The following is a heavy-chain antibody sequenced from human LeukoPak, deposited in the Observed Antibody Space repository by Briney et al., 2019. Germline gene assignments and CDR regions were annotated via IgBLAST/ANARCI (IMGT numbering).Heavy chain of an antibody. Sequence: GGSLRLSCAASGFTFSSYAMHWVRQAPGKGLEYVSAISSNGGSTYYANSVKGRFTISRDNSKNTLYLQMNSLRAEDTAVYYCARGTSPKYSSSPGVYFQHWGQGTLVTVSS. CDR2: ISSNGGST. CDR1: GFTFSSYA. J-gene: IGHJ1*01. CDR3: ARGTSPKYSSSPGVYFQH. V-gene: IGHV3-64*01. D-gene: IGHD6-13*01.